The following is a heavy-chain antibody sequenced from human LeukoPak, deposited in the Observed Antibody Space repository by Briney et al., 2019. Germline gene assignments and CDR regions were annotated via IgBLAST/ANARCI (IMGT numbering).Heavy chain of an antibody. Sequence: ASVKVSCKASGYTFTNYGISWVRQAPGQGLEWMSWISANNGETRYAQNFQGRVTMTTDTSTTTAYMELRSLRSDDTAIYYCARAYDSSGYRYFDFWGQGTLVTVSS. CDR1: GYTFTNYG. D-gene: IGHD3-22*01. J-gene: IGHJ4*02. CDR3: ARAYDSSGYRYFDF. V-gene: IGHV1-18*04. CDR2: ISANNGET.